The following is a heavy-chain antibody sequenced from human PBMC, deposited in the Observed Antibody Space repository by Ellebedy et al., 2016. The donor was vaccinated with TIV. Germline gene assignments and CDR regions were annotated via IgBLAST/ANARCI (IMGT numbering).Heavy chain of an antibody. D-gene: IGHD5-18*01. CDR3: ARAIYGVDTAMAAFDY. J-gene: IGHJ4*02. Sequence: GESLKISCAASGFTFSDYYMSWIRQAPGKGLEWVSYISSSSSYTNYADSVKGRFTISRDNAKNSLYLQMNSLRAEDTAVYYCARAIYGVDTAMAAFDYWGQGTLVTVSS. CDR1: GFTFSDYY. CDR2: ISSSSSYT. V-gene: IGHV3-11*06.